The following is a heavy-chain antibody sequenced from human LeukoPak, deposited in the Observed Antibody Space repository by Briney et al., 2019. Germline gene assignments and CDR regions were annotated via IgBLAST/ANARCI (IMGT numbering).Heavy chain of an antibody. J-gene: IGHJ4*02. CDR2: ISSSSSYI. D-gene: IGHD2-15*01. Sequence: GGSLRLSCAASGFTFSSYNMNWVRQAPGKGLEWVSSISSSSSYIYYADSVKGRFTISRDNAKNSLYLQMNSLRAEDTAVYYCARDLEVAAAPDYWGQGTLVTVSS. CDR3: ARDLEVAAAPDY. V-gene: IGHV3-21*01. CDR1: GFTFSSYN.